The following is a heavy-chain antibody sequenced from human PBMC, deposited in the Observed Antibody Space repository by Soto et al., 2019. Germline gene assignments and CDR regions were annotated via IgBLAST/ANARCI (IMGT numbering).Heavy chain of an antibody. Sequence: SETLSLTCTVSGGSISSYYWSWIRQPPGKGLEWIGYIYYSGSTNYNPSLKSRVTISVDTSKNHFSLKLSSVTAADTAVYYRARSYDFWSGYPKGNWFDPWGQGTLVTVSS. CDR1: GGSISSYY. J-gene: IGHJ5*02. D-gene: IGHD3-3*01. CDR2: IYYSGST. CDR3: ARSYDFWSGYPKGNWFDP. V-gene: IGHV4-59*01.